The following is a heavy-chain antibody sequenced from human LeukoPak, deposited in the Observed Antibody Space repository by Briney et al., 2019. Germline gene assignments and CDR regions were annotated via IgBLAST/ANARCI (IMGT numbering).Heavy chain of an antibody. Sequence: GGSLRLSCELSGFTFRRYAMHWVRQAPGKRLEWLAVVSYDGGNEYYADSVKGRFTISRGKSRNTAFLQMDSLRHEDTGVYFCARDRYASRSYVMDVWGQGTTVVVSS. D-gene: IGHD2-2*01. CDR3: ARDRYASRSYVMDV. CDR2: VSYDGGNE. CDR1: GFTFRRYA. V-gene: IGHV3-30*04. J-gene: IGHJ6*02.